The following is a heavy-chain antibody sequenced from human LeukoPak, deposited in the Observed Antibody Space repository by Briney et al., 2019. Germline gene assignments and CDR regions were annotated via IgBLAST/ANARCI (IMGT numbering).Heavy chain of an antibody. CDR1: GGSFSGYY. Sequence: SETLSLTCAVYGGSFSGYYWSWIRQPPGKGLEWIGEINHSGSTNYNPSLKSRVTISADTSKNQFSLKLSSVTAADTAVYYCATSIVGAPDYWGQGTLVTVSS. CDR2: INHSGST. CDR3: ATSIVGAPDY. J-gene: IGHJ4*02. D-gene: IGHD1-26*01. V-gene: IGHV4-34*01.